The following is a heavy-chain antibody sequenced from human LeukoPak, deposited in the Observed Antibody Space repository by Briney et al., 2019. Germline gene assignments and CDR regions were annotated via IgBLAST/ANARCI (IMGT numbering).Heavy chain of an antibody. CDR2: MNPNSGNT. CDR3: ARRKPTSGAQYWFDP. D-gene: IGHD3-10*01. CDR1: GYTFASYD. J-gene: IGHJ5*02. Sequence: GASVKVSCKASGYTFASYDINWVRQATGQGLEWMGWMNPNSGNTGYAQEFQGRVTMTRDTSISTAYMELSSLTSEDTAVYYCARRKPTSGAQYWFDPWGQGTPVTVSS. V-gene: IGHV1-8*01.